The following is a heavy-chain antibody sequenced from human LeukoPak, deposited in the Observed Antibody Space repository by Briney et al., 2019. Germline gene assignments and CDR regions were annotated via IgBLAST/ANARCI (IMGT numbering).Heavy chain of an antibody. CDR2: IVVGSGNT. CDR3: AAAPQYDILSFDL. V-gene: IGHV1-58*01. Sequence: XVXVSCKAXGFTFTSSAVQWVRQARGQRLEWIGWIVVGSGNTNYAQKFQERVTITRDMSTSTAYMELSSLRSEDTAVYYCAAAPQYDILSFDLWGRGTLVTVSS. J-gene: IGHJ2*01. CDR1: GFTFTSSA. D-gene: IGHD3-9*01.